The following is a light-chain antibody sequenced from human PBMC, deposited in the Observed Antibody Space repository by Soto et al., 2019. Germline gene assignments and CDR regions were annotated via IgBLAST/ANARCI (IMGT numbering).Light chain of an antibody. CDR2: EVS. V-gene: IGLV2-14*01. CDR3: NSYTSSSTLV. J-gene: IGLJ3*02. Sequence: QSALTQPASVSGSPGQSIAISCTGSSSDVGGYNYVSWYQHHPGKGPKLMIYEVSNRPSGVSNRFSGSKSGNTASLTISGLQAEDEADYYCNSYTSSSTLVFGGGTKVTVL. CDR1: SSDVGGYNY.